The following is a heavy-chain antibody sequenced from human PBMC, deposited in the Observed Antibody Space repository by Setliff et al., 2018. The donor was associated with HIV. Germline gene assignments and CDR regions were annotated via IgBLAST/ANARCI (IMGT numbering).Heavy chain of an antibody. CDR1: GFTFSSYW. Sequence: TGGSLRLSCAAFGFTFSSYWMHWVRQAPGKGLVWVFGMNTDGSSTRYADSVKGRFTISRDNAKNMLYLQMNSLSADYTAVYYCARDVAVAGTEFWGQGTLVTVSS. CDR3: ARDVAVAGTEF. CDR2: MNTDGSST. J-gene: IGHJ4*02. D-gene: IGHD6-19*01. V-gene: IGHV3-74*01.